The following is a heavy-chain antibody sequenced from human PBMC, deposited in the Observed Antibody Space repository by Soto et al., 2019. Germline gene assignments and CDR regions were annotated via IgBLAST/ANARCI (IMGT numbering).Heavy chain of an antibody. Sequence: PGGSLRLSCAASGFTFSSYWMSWVRQAPGRGLEWVANIKQDGSEKYYVDSVKGRFTISRDNAKNSLNLQMNSLRAEDTAVYYCARERPGSGYHGEYYHYYYYMDVWGKGTTVTVSS. V-gene: IGHV3-7*01. J-gene: IGHJ6*03. D-gene: IGHD3-10*01. CDR2: IKQDGSEK. CDR1: GFTFSSYW. CDR3: ARERPGSGYHGEYYHYYYYMDV.